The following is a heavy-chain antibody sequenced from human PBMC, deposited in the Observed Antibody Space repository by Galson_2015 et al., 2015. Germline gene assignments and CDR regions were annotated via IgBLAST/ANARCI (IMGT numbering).Heavy chain of an antibody. J-gene: IGHJ5*01. D-gene: IGHD4-17*01. CDR2: TYWDDDK. V-gene: IGHV2-5*02. Sequence: PALVKPTQSLTLPCTFSGFSLRTSGVDGGWSRQPTGRDLEGLMLTYWDDDKRYSPSPKTRLTITKDTSKNQVVLTLTNMDPVNTATYYRARHITTVSTGSSWFDSWGQGTLVTVSS. CDR3: ARHITTVSTGSSWFDS. CDR1: GFSLRTSGVD.